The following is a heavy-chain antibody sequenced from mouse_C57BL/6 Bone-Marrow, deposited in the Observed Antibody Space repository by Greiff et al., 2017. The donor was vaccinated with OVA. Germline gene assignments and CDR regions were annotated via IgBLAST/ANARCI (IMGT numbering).Heavy chain of an antibody. J-gene: IGHJ3*01. Sequence: EVKLMESGGGLVKPGGSLKLSCAASGFTFSSYAMSWVRQTPEKRLEWVATISAGGSYTYYPDNVKGRFTISRDNAKNNLYLQMSHLKSEDTAVYYCASDGLGRFAYWGQGTLVTVSA. CDR1: GFTFSSYA. V-gene: IGHV5-4*03. CDR3: ASDGLGRFAY. CDR2: ISAGGSYT. D-gene: IGHD2-3*01.